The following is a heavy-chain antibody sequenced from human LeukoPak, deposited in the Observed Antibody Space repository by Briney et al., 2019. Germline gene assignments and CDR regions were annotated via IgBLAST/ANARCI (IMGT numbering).Heavy chain of an antibody. D-gene: IGHD3-10*01. CDR1: GFTFSSYG. CDR3: AKSFGFGELPFDY. J-gene: IGHJ4*02. V-gene: IGHV3-23*01. Sequence: GGTLRLSCAASGFTFSSYGMSWVRQAPGKGLEWVSAVSGSGGSTYYADSVKGRFTISRDNSKNTLYLQMNSLRAEDTAVYYCAKSFGFGELPFDYWGQGTLVTVSS. CDR2: VSGSGGST.